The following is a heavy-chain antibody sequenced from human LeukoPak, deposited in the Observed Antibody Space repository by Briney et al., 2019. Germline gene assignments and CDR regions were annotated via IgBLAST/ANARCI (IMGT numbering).Heavy chain of an antibody. V-gene: IGHV3-21*01. D-gene: IGHD2-21*02. CDR3: ARDGSRGNLVTAPDF. CDR1: GFTFSTYS. J-gene: IGHJ4*02. Sequence: GGSLRLSCAASGFTFSTYSMNWVRQAPGKGLEWVSSITSSRIYIYYADSVKGRFTVSRDNAKNSLYLQMNSLRAEDTAVYYCARDGSRGNLVTAPDFWGQGTLVTVSS. CDR2: ITSSRIYI.